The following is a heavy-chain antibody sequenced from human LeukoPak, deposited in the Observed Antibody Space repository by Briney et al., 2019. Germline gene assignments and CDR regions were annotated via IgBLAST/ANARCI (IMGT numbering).Heavy chain of an antibody. V-gene: IGHV3-21*01. D-gene: IGHD3-22*01. CDR3: ARDTDSSGYTWFDP. Sequence: GGSLRLSCAASGFTFSSYSMNWVRQAPGKGLEWVSSISSSSSYIYYADSVKGRFTISRDNAKNSLYLQMNSLRAEDTAVYYCARDTDSSGYTWFDPWGQGTLVTVSS. CDR1: GFTFSSYS. J-gene: IGHJ5*02. CDR2: ISSSSSYI.